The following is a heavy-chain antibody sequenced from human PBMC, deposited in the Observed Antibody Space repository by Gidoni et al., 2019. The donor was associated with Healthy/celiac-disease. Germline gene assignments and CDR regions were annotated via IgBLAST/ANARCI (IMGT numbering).Heavy chain of an antibody. Sequence: QLLESGGGLFRPGGSLRPPVAASESPFGGYSMSWFRQAPGKGLEWVSAISGSGGSTYYADSVKGRFTISRDNSKNTLYLQMNSLRAEDTAVYYCAKELRITMVRGVILFDYWGQGTLVTVSS. J-gene: IGHJ4*02. V-gene: IGHV3-23*01. CDR2: ISGSGGST. D-gene: IGHD3-10*01. CDR1: ESPFGGYS. CDR3: AKELRITMVRGVILFDY.